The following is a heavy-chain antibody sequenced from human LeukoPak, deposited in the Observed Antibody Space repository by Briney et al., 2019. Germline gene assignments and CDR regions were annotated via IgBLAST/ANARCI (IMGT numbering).Heavy chain of an antibody. CDR1: GYTFTGYY. Sequence: ASVKVSCKASGYTFTGYYMHWVRQAPGQGLEWMGWINPNSGGTSSAQKFQGRVTMTRDTSISTAYLQWSSLKASDTAMYYCARLPRIAARQDFDYWGQGTLVTVSS. V-gene: IGHV1-2*02. D-gene: IGHD6-6*01. CDR3: ARLPRIAARQDFDY. CDR2: INPNSGGT. J-gene: IGHJ4*02.